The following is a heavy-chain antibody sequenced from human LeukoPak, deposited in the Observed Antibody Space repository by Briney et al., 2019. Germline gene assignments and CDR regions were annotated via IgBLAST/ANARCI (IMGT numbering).Heavy chain of an antibody. CDR1: GYTFFSHD. V-gene: IGHV1-8*03. CDR3: ARDTSGQTRADDAFDI. D-gene: IGHD6-19*01. Sequence: ASVKVSCKASGYTFFSHDINWVRQATGQGLEWMGWMNPKGGNTGYAQKFQARITISRDTSRNTAYMELDSLISEDTAVYFCARDTSGQTRADDAFDIWGQGTMVTVSS. J-gene: IGHJ3*02. CDR2: MNPKGGNT.